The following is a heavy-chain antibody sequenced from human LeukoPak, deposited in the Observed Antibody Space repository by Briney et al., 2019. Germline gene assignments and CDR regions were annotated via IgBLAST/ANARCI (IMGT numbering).Heavy chain of an antibody. D-gene: IGHD3-16*01. CDR3: ARDIRGNCFDP. J-gene: IGHJ5*02. V-gene: IGHV3-43*01. Sequence: GGSLRLSCVASGFIFDDSLMHWVRQAPGKGLEWISLISRDGSTPYYADSVKGRFTISRDNSKNSLFLQMNSLTPEDTAVYYCARDIRGNCFDPWGQGTLVTVSS. CDR1: GFIFDDSL. CDR2: ISRDGSTP.